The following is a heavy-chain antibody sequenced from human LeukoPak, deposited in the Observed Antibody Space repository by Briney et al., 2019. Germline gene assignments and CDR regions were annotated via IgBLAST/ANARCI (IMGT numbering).Heavy chain of an antibody. Sequence: SEALSLTCTVSGGSISSGDYYWSWIRQPPGKGLEWIGYIYYSGSTYYNPSLKSRVTISVDTSKNQFSLKLSSVTAADTAVYYCARARHGGALDYWGQGTLVTVSS. CDR2: IYYSGST. V-gene: IGHV4-30-4*01. J-gene: IGHJ4*02. CDR3: ARARHGGALDY. CDR1: GGSISSGDYY. D-gene: IGHD3-3*01.